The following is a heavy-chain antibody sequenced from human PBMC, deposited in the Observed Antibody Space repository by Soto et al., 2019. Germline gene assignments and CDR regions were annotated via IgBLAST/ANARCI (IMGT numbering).Heavy chain of an antibody. CDR3: ARSEYYDSSPDAFDI. Sequence: QVQLVESGGGVVQPGRSLRLSCAASGFTFSSYGMHWVRQAPGKGLEWVAVIWYDGSNKYYADYVKGRFTISRDNSKNTLYLQMNSLRAEDTAVYYCARSEYYDSSPDAFDIWGQGTMVTVSS. CDR2: IWYDGSNK. J-gene: IGHJ3*02. CDR1: GFTFSSYG. D-gene: IGHD3-22*01. V-gene: IGHV3-33*01.